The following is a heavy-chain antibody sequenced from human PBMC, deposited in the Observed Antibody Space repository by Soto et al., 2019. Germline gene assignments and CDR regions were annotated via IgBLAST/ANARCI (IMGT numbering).Heavy chain of an antibody. CDR3: ARGALQTTNYYYGMDV. J-gene: IGHJ6*02. V-gene: IGHV3-13*01. D-gene: IGHD1-7*01. Sequence: GSLRLSCAASGFTFSSYDMHWVRQATGKGLEWVSAIGTAGDTYYPGSVKGRFTISRENAKNSLYLQMNSLRAGDTAVYYCARGALQTTNYYYGMDVWGQGTTVTVSS. CDR2: IGTAGDT. CDR1: GFTFSSYD.